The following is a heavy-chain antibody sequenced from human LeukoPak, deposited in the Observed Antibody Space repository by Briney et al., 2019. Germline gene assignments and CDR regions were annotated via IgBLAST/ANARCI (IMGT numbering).Heavy chain of an antibody. Sequence: GGSLRLSCAASGFKFSSYSMKWVRQAPGKGLEWVSFISSSSSYIYYADSLKGRFTISRDNAKNSLYLQMNSLRAEDTAVYYCARHYGEELNWFDPWGQGTLVTVSS. D-gene: IGHD4-17*01. J-gene: IGHJ5*02. CDR1: GFKFSSYS. V-gene: IGHV3-21*01. CDR2: ISSSSSYI. CDR3: ARHYGEELNWFDP.